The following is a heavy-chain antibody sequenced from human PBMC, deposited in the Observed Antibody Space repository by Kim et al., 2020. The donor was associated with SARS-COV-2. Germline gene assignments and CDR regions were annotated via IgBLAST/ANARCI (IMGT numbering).Heavy chain of an antibody. CDR2: ISSSSSYI. D-gene: IGHD2-21*02. CDR1: GFTFSSYS. CDR3: ARDGGWRPGYGGNSGIDY. J-gene: IGHJ4*02. Sequence: GGSLRLSCAASGFTFSSYSMNWVRQAPGKGLEWVSSISSSSSYIYYADSVKGRFTISRDNAKNSLYLQMNSLRAEDTAVYYCARDGGWRPGYGGNSGIDYWGQGTLVTVSS. V-gene: IGHV3-21*01.